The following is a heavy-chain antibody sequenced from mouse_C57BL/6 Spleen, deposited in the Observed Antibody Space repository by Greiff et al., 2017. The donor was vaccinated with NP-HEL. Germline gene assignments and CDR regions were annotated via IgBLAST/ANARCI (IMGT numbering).Heavy chain of an antibody. CDR1: GFSFTNYG. Sequence: VSGFSFTNYGVHWVRQSPGKGLEWLGVIWRGGNTDYNAAFMSRLSITKDKSKSQVFFKMNSLQADDTAIYYCAIIYYDYDVGFAYWGQGTLVTVSA. CDR3: AIIYYDYDVGFAY. J-gene: IGHJ3*01. V-gene: IGHV2-5*01. CDR2: IWRGGNT. D-gene: IGHD2-4*01.